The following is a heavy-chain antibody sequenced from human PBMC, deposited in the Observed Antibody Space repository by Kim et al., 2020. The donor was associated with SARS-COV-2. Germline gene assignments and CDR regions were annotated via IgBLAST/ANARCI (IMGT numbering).Heavy chain of an antibody. J-gene: IGHJ4*02. V-gene: IGHV3-23*01. CDR1: GFTFSSYA. CDR2: ISGSGGST. D-gene: IGHD4-17*01. CDR3: AKDGRSYGGRSYFDY. Sequence: GGSLRLSCAASGFTFSSYAMSWVRQAPGKGLEWVSAISGSGGSTYYADSVKGRFTISRDNSKNTLYLQMNSLRAEDTAVYYCAKDGRSYGGRSYFDYWGQGTLVTVSS.